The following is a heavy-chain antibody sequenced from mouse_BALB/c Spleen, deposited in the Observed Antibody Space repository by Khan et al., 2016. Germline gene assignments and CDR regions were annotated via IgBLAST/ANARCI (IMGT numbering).Heavy chain of an antibody. V-gene: IGHV3-2*02. Sequence: VQLKESGPDLVKPSQSLSLTCTVTGYSITSDYAWNWIRQFPGNKLEWMGYISYSGYTNYNPSLTSRISITRDTSKNQFFLQLNSVTTEDTATYYCAYDVYYAWFTYWGQGTLVTVSA. CDR3: AYDVYYAWFTY. J-gene: IGHJ3*01. CDR2: ISYSGYT. D-gene: IGHD2-3*01. CDR1: GYSITSDYA.